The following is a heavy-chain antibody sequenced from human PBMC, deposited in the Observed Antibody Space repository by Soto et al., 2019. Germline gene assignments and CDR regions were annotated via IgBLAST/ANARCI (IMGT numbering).Heavy chain of an antibody. D-gene: IGHD1-26*01. J-gene: IGHJ3*02. Sequence: EVQLVESGGALVQPGGSLRLSCAASGFSFSAYWMNWVRQAPGKGLEWVANINEDGSEKYYVDSVKRRFTISRDNAKDAMYLQMNNLGADDTAVYYCARDDPNGELPDAFDNWGQGTVVTVSS. CDR3: ARDDPNGELPDAFDN. V-gene: IGHV3-7*01. CDR1: GFSFSAYW. CDR2: INEDGSEK.